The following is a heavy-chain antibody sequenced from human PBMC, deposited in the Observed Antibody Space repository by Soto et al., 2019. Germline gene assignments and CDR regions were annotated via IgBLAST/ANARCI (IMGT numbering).Heavy chain of an antibody. CDR2: ISSSGSTI. CDR3: SKDGREARPLCYSYGMDV. J-gene: IGHJ6*02. V-gene: IGHV3-48*03. Sequence: GGSLGLSCAASGFTFSSYAMNWVRQAPGKGLEWVSYISSSGSTIYYADSVKGRFTISRDTSKNTLNLQMKSRRAEDPAVYYVSKDGREARPLCYSYGMDVWGQGTTVTVSS. CDR1: GFTFSSYA. D-gene: IGHD6-6*01.